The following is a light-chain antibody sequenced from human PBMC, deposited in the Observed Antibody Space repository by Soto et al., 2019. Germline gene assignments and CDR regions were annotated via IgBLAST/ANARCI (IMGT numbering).Light chain of an antibody. Sequence: DIQMTQSPSSLSASVGDRVTITCRASQSISSYLNWYLQKPGKAPKLLIYAASNLQSGVPSRFSGSGSGTDFTLTISSLQPEDFATYYCQQANSFPLTFGGGTKVDIK. V-gene: IGKV1-39*01. J-gene: IGKJ4*01. CDR1: QSISSY. CDR3: QQANSFPLT. CDR2: AAS.